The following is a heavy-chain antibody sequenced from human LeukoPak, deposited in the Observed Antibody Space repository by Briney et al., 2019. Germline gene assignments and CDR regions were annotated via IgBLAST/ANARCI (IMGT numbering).Heavy chain of an antibody. Sequence: SVKVSCKASGYTFTSYDINWVRQATGQGLEWMGGIIPMSGTVNYGTANHAQKFQGRVTITTDESTSTIYMELSSLRSEDTAVFYCARDFSHGALDYWGQGTLVTVSS. CDR2: IIPMSGTVNYGTA. CDR3: ARDFSHGALDY. V-gene: IGHV1-69*05. CDR1: GYTFTSYD. J-gene: IGHJ4*02. D-gene: IGHD4-17*01.